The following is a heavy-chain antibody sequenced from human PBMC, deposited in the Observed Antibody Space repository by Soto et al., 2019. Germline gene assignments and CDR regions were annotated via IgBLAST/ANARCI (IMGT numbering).Heavy chain of an antibody. Sequence: LGESLKISCEASGYSFTTYWISWVRQMPGKGLEWMGAIDPRDSYTKYSPSFQGHVTISVDKSISTAYLQWNSLKASDTAIYYCAREKSDMELFNWLDPWGQGTRVTVSS. J-gene: IGHJ5*02. CDR3: AREKSDMELFNWLDP. CDR2: IDPRDSYT. D-gene: IGHD1-7*01. CDR1: GYSFTTYW. V-gene: IGHV5-10-1*01.